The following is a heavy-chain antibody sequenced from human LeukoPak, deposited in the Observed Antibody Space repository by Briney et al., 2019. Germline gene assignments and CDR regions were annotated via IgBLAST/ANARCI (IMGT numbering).Heavy chain of an antibody. J-gene: IGHJ4*02. CDR2: ISSSGIYI. V-gene: IGHV3-21*01. D-gene: IGHD2-2*01. CDR1: GFSFSDYP. Sequence: GGSLRLSCAASGFSFSDYPMNWVRQAPGKGLEWVSSISSSGIYIYYADSVKGRFTMSRDNAKNSLYLQMNSLRAEDTAVYYCARERGGIVVVPAAHPLDYWGQGTLVTVSS. CDR3: ARERGGIVVVPAAHPLDY.